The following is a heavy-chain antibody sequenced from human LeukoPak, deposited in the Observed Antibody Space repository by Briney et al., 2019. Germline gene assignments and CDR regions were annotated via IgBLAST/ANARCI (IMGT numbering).Heavy chain of an antibody. CDR3: ARDYKYAFDN. D-gene: IGHD5-24*01. Sequence: GGTLRLSCAASGFTFGDYSMNWVRQAPGKGLEWISYIGIDSGNTNYADSVKGRFTISGDKAKNSLYLQMNSLRVEDTAVYYCARDYKYAFDNWGQGTLVTVSS. V-gene: IGHV3-48*01. CDR2: IGIDSGNT. J-gene: IGHJ4*02. CDR1: GFTFGDYS.